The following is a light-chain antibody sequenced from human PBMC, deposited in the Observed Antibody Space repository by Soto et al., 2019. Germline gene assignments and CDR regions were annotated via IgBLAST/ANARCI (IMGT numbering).Light chain of an antibody. CDR2: EVS. Sequence: VLTQPASVSGSPGQSITISCTGTTSDVRGYNYVSWYQHHPGKAPKLMIFEVSNRPSGVSNRFSGSKSGNTASLSISGLQTEDEADYYCTSYTSSNTLVFGTGTKVTVL. CDR3: TSYTSSNTLV. CDR1: TSDVRGYNY. V-gene: IGLV2-14*01. J-gene: IGLJ1*01.